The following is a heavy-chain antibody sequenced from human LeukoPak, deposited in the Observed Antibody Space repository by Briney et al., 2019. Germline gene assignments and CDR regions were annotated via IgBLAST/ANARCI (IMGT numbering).Heavy chain of an antibody. CDR1: GFTFSSYA. Sequence: GRSLRLSCAASGFTFSSYAMHWVRQAPGKGLEWVAVISYDGSNKYYAYSVKGRFTISRDNSKNTLYLQMNSLRAEDTAVYYCASSSGYDSKGDYWGQGTLVTVSS. D-gene: IGHD5-12*01. V-gene: IGHV3-30*01. CDR3: ASSSGYDSKGDY. CDR2: ISYDGSNK. J-gene: IGHJ4*02.